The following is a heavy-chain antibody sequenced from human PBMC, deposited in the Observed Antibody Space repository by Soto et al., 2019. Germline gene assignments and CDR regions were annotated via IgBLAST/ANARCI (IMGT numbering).Heavy chain of an antibody. CDR1: GDSISSSSYY. Sequence: SETLALTCTVAGDSISSSSYYWSWIRQHPGKGLEWIGYIYYSGSTYYNPSLKSRVTISVDTSKNQFSLKLSSVTAADTAVYYCARGTGRDGYNYDYWGQGTLVTVSS. V-gene: IGHV4-31*03. D-gene: IGHD5-12*01. CDR2: IYYSGST. J-gene: IGHJ4*02. CDR3: ARGTGRDGYNYDY.